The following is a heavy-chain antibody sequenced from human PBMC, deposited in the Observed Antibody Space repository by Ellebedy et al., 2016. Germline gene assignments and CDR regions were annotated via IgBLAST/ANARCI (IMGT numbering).Heavy chain of an antibody. CDR3: ASTKNGFNYGMDV. CDR1: GYSFTSYW. J-gene: IGHJ6*02. Sequence: KVSXXGSGYSFTSYWISWVRQMPGKGLEWMGRIDPSDSYTNYSPSFQGHVTISADKSISTAYLQWSSLKASDTAMYYCASTKNGFNYGMDVWGQGTTVTVSS. CDR2: IDPSDSYT. D-gene: IGHD1-1*01. V-gene: IGHV5-10-1*01.